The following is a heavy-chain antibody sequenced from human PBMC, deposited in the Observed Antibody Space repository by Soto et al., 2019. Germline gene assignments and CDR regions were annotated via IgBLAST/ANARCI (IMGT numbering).Heavy chain of an antibody. CDR3: ARADWYSSGWGYFDY. V-gene: IGHV4-59*01. D-gene: IGHD6-19*01. J-gene: IGHJ4*02. CDR2: IYYSGST. CDR1: GGSISSDS. Sequence: KASETLSLTCTVSGGSISSDSWSWFRQPPGKGLEWIGYIYYSGSTNYNPSLMSRVTISVDTSKNQFSLKLSSLTAADTAVYYCARADWYSSGWGYFDYWGQGTLVTVSS.